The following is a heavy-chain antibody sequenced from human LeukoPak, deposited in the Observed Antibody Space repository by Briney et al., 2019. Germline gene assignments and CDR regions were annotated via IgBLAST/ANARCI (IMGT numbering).Heavy chain of an antibody. CDR2: INPSGGST. D-gene: IGHD6-13*01. V-gene: IGHV1-46*01. CDR3: ASSTLAAAVHFDY. CDR1: GYTFTSYY. Sequence: ASVKVSCKASGYTFTSYYIHWVRQAPGQGLEWMGIINPSGGSTSYAQKFQGRVTMTRDTSTSTVYMELSSLRSEDTAVYYCASSTLAAAVHFDYWGQGTLVTVSS. J-gene: IGHJ4*02.